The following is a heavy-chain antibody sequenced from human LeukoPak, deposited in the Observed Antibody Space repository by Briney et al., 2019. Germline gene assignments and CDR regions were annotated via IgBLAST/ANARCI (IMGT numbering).Heavy chain of an antibody. CDR1: DDSISDYY. CDR3: TRGAGWLIDY. CDR2: FHNSGTS. V-gene: IGHV4-59*01. Sequence: SETLSLTCTVSDDSISDYYRGWIRQPPGKGLEWIGYFHNSGTSTYNPSLKSRVTISADTSKNQFSLKLNSLTTADTAVYNCTRGAGWLIDYWGQGILVTVSS. J-gene: IGHJ4*02. D-gene: IGHD3-16*01.